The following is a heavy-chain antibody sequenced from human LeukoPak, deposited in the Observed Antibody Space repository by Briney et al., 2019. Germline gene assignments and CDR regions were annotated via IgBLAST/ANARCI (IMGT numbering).Heavy chain of an antibody. V-gene: IGHV1-2*02. D-gene: IGHD3-22*01. J-gene: IGHJ4*02. CDR3: ARDTYYYDSGKDY. CDR2: INPNSGGT. Sequence: ASVKVSCKASGYTFTGYDMHWVRQAPGQGLEWMGWINPNSGGTNYAQKFQGRVTMTRDTSISTAYMELSRLRSDDTAVYYCARDTYYYDSGKDYWGQGTLVTVSS. CDR1: GYTFTGYD.